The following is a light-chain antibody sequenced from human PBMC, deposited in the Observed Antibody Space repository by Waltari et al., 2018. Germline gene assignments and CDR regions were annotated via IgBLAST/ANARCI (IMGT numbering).Light chain of an antibody. CDR3: QQYSGKPYT. Sequence: DIVMTQSPDTLAVPLRERGTINCKSSQSVLDRVNTKNYLAWYQQKPGQPPKLHIYWAATRQSRVHDRFSGSRCGTEFTLTMTRRHAEDVAVEYCQQYSGKPYTFGQGNKLEIK. CDR2: WAA. CDR1: QSVLDRVNTKNY. J-gene: IGKJ2*01. V-gene: IGKV4-1*01.